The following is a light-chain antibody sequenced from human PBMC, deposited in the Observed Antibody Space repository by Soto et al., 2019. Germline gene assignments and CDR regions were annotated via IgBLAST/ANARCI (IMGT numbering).Light chain of an antibody. V-gene: IGKV1-39*01. J-gene: IGKJ4*01. CDR3: QQNYSNPLT. CDR2: AAS. CDR1: QSISSY. Sequence: DIPMTQSPSSMSASVGDRVTITCRASQSISSYLNWYQQTPGKAPKILIYAASSLQSGVPSRFSGSGSGTDFTLTISSLQPEDFETYYCQQNYSNPLTFGGGTKVDIK.